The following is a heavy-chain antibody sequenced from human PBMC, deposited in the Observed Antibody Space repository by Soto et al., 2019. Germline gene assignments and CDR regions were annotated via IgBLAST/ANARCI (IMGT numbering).Heavy chain of an antibody. CDR1: GGSMSSYY. CDR2: IYYAGST. D-gene: IGHD6-19*01. Sequence: SETLSLTCTVSGGSMSSYYWSWIWQPPGRGLEWIGYIYYAGSTNYNPSLKSRVTISLDTSQNQFSLKLSSVTAPDTAVYYCARDRYTTGSYYFDPWGQGTLVTVSS. CDR3: ARDRYTTGSYYFDP. J-gene: IGHJ5*02. V-gene: IGHV4-59*01.